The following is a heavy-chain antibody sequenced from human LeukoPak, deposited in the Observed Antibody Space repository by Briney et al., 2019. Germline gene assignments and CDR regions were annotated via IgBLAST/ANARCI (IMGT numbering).Heavy chain of an antibody. Sequence: KPSETLSLTCTVSGGSISSSSYYWGWIRQPPGKGLEWIGSIYYSGSTYYNPSLKSRVTISVDTSKNQFSLKLSSVTAADTAVYYCARGVIGSYYAFDIWGQGTMVTVSS. CDR1: GGSISSSSYY. CDR3: ARGVIGSYYAFDI. CDR2: IYYSGST. V-gene: IGHV4-39*07. D-gene: IGHD1-26*01. J-gene: IGHJ3*02.